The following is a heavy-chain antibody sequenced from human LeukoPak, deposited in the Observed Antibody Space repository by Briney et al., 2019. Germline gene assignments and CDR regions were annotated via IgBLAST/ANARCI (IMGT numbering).Heavy chain of an antibody. CDR3: ARLWGGVTTFDY. Sequence: GRSLRLSCAASGFTFSSYGMHWVRQAPGKGLEWVANINQDGSAKYYVDSVKGRFTVSRDNAKNSLYLQTNSLRAEDTAVYYCARLWGGVTTFDYWGRGTLVTVSS. CDR1: GFTFSSYG. CDR2: INQDGSAK. J-gene: IGHJ4*02. V-gene: IGHV3-7*01. D-gene: IGHD3-16*01.